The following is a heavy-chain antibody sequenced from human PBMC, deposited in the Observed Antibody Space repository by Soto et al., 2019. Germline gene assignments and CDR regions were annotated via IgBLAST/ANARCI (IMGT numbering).Heavy chain of an antibody. V-gene: IGHV1-69*01. J-gene: IGHJ5*02. CDR2: IIPIIGPA. CDR3: ARDLGTTIAGPPRRETYGGLDP. Sequence: QVQLVQSGAEVKRPGSSVKLSCKASGGTFTYYGISWVRQAPGQGLEWMGGIIPIIGPATYAQKFQGRLTISAYQSRSTAYMELSSLRSEDTALYYCARDLGTTIAGPPRRETYGGLDPWGQGTLVTVSS. D-gene: IGHD3-22*01. CDR1: GGTFTYYG.